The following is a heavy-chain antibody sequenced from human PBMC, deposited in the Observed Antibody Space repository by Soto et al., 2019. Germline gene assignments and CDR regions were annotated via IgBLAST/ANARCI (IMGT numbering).Heavy chain of an antibody. D-gene: IGHD3-3*02. Sequence: QVQLVQSGTEVRKPGASVKVSCKASGYTFTRFVVSWVRQAPGQGLEWMGWISLYNGDTYYPPKVLGRVTMTTDTSTSTAYMERRDMRSADRAIYYCARITIIFGVVSIAHSNIDYWGQGTLVTVSS. V-gene: IGHV1-18*01. J-gene: IGHJ4*02. CDR2: ISLYNGDT. CDR3: ARITIIFGVVSIAHSNIDY. CDR1: GYTFTRFV.